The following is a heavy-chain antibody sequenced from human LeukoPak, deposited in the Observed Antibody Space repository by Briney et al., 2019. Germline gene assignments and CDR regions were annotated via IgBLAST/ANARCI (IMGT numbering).Heavy chain of an antibody. Sequence: PGGSLRLSCAAPGFTVSSNYMSWVRQAPGKGLEWVSVIYSGGSTYYADSVKGRFTISRDNSKNTLYLQMNSLRAEDTAVYYCARDIAYDSSGYYSPHFDYWGQGTLVTVSS. CDR3: ARDIAYDSSGYYSPHFDY. CDR2: IYSGGST. V-gene: IGHV3-53*01. CDR1: GFTVSSNY. J-gene: IGHJ4*02. D-gene: IGHD3-22*01.